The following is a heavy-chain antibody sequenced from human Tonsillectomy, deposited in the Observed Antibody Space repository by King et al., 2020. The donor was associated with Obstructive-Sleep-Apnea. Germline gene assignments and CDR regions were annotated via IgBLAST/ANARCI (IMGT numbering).Heavy chain of an antibody. D-gene: IGHD1-1*01. V-gene: IGHV3-9*01. CDR3: AKDSGPSTTHGMDV. CDR2: ISWNSGSI. Sequence: VQLVESGGGLVQPGRSLRLSCAASRFTFDDYAMHWVRQAPGKGLEWVSGISWNSGSIAYADSVKGRFTISRDNAKNSLYLQMDSLRPEDTDLYYCAKDSGPSTTHGMDVWGQGTTVTVSS. CDR1: RFTFDDYA. J-gene: IGHJ6*02.